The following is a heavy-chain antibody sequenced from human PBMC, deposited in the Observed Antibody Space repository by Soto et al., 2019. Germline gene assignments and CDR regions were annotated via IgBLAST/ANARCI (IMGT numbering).Heavy chain of an antibody. Sequence: QVQLQESGPGLVKPSQTLSLTCTVSGGSISSGGYYWTWIRQHPGKVLEWIGYNYYSGITYYNPSLKSRVTISLDTSKNQFPLKLSSVTAADTAVYYCARGSSIAGLYYGMDVWGQGTTVTVSS. J-gene: IGHJ6*02. D-gene: IGHD6-6*01. V-gene: IGHV4-31*03. CDR3: ARGSSIAGLYYGMDV. CDR1: GGSISSGGYY. CDR2: NYYSGIT.